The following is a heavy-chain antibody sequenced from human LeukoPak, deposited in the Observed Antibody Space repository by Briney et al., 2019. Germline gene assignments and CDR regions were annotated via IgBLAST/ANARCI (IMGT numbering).Heavy chain of an antibody. Sequence: PSETLSLTCTVSGGSISSHYWSWIRQPPGKGLEWIGYIYYSGSTNYNPSLKSRVTISVDTSKNQFSLKLSSVTAADTAVYYCARGGAHSSGYYYVAFDIWGQGTMVTVSS. CDR3: ARGGAHSSGYYYVAFDI. CDR2: IYYSGST. D-gene: IGHD3-22*01. J-gene: IGHJ3*02. V-gene: IGHV4-59*11. CDR1: GGSISSHY.